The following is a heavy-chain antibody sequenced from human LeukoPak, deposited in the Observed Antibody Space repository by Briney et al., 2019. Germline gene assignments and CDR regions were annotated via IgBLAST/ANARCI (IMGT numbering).Heavy chain of an antibody. J-gene: IGHJ6*02. CDR1: GFTFSSYW. CDR3: ARQVGATTSSYYYYYGMDV. V-gene: IGHV3-74*01. D-gene: IGHD1-26*01. CDR2: INSDGSST. Sequence: PGGSLRLSCAASGFTFSSYWMHWVRQAPGKGLVWVSRINSDGSSTSYADSVKGRFTISRDNAKNTLYLQMNSLRAEDTAVYYCARQVGATTSSYYYYYGMDVWGQGTTVTVSS.